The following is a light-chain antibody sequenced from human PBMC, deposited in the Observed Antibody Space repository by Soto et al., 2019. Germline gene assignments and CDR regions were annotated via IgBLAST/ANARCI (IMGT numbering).Light chain of an antibody. J-gene: IGKJ1*01. CDR3: QQRWT. Sequence: DIQITQSPSTLSASVGDSVTITCRASQSIASYVNWYQQKPGKAPKLLIYAASSLQSGVPSRFSGSGSGTDFTLTISSLQPEDFATYYCQQRWTFGQGTKVDIK. CDR1: QSIASY. V-gene: IGKV1-39*01. CDR2: AAS.